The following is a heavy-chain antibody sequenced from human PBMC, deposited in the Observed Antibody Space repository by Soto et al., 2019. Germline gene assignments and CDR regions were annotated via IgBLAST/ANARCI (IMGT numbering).Heavy chain of an antibody. J-gene: IGHJ4*02. CDR2: IYWDDAK. V-gene: IGHV2-5*02. Sequence: QITLKESGPPLVKPTQTLTLTCTFSGFSLSASGVGVGWIRQPPGKALEWLAIIYWDDAKHYSPSLKSSLTIPKDTPKNQGVLKMTNMDPGDKATYYCAHKGGGDRILDYWGQGTLVTVSS. CDR1: GFSLSASGVG. CDR3: AHKGGGDRILDY. D-gene: IGHD3-16*01.